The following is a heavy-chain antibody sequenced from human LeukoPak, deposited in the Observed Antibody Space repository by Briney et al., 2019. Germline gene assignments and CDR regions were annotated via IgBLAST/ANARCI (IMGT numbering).Heavy chain of an antibody. D-gene: IGHD3-22*01. J-gene: IGHJ4*02. CDR2: MNPNSGKA. Sequence: VASVKVSCKASGYTFTSYDINWVRQAPGQGLEWMGWMNPNSGKAGYAQKFQGRVTMTRNTSINIAYMELSSLRSDDSAVYYCARGAKYYYDSTSDYFDYWGQGTLVTVSS. CDR1: GYTFTSYD. V-gene: IGHV1-8*01. CDR3: ARGAKYYYDSTSDYFDY.